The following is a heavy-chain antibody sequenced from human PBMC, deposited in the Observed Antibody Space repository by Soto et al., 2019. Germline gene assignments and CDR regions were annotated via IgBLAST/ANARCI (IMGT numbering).Heavy chain of an antibody. CDR3: ARLGGFYQSLDS. CDR1: GGSISSYY. J-gene: IGHJ5*01. V-gene: IGHV4-59*08. CDR2: IYYTGTT. Sequence: KLPETLSLTCTVSGGSISSYYWSWIRQPPGKGLEWIGYIYYTGTTTYNPSIKSRVTISVDSSKNQFSLNLTSVSAADTAVYYCARLGGFYQSLDSWGQGTLVTVS. D-gene: IGHD3-22*01.